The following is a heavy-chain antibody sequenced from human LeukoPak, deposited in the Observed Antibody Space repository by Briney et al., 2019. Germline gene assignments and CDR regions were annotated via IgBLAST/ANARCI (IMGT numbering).Heavy chain of an antibody. CDR3: ARGTLVFYYDSSGYYSAAFDY. J-gene: IGHJ4*02. CDR1: GGSISSYC. D-gene: IGHD3-22*01. CDR2: IYYSGST. Sequence: PSETLSLTCTVSGGSISSYCWSWIRQPPGKGLEWIGYIYYSGSTNYNPSLKSRVTISVDTSKNQFSLKLSSVTAADTAVYYCARGTLVFYYDSSGYYSAAFDYWGQGTLVTVSS. V-gene: IGHV4-59*01.